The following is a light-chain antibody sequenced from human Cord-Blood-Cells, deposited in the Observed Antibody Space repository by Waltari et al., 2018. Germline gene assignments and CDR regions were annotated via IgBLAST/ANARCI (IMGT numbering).Light chain of an antibody. CDR1: SSDVGGYNY. CDR3: SSYTSSSTWV. CDR2: DVS. J-gene: IGLJ3*02. V-gene: IGLV2-14*01. Sequence: QSALTQPASVSGSPGQSITIPCTGTSSDVGGYNYVSWYQQHPGKPPKLMIYDVSKRPSGVSNRFSGSKSGNPASLTISGLQAEDEADYYCSSYTSSSTWVFGGGTKLTVL.